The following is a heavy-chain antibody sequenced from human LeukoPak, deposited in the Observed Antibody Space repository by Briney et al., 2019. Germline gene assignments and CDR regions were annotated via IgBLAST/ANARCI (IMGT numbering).Heavy chain of an antibody. CDR3: ARDDCSTTPCYAY. J-gene: IGHJ4*02. Sequence: PGRSLGLSCTTSGFTFTNYGINWVRQAPGKGLEWVAATWYDGSKTSYTDSVKGRFTVSRDISKNTVYLQMNGLKAEDTAVYYCARDDCSTTPCYAYWGQGTLVTVSS. CDR2: TWYDGSKT. V-gene: IGHV3-33*01. CDR1: GFTFTNYG. D-gene: IGHD2-2*01.